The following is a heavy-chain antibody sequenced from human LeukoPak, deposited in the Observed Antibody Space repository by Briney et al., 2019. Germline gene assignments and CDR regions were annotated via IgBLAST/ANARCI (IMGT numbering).Heavy chain of an antibody. D-gene: IGHD3-10*01. V-gene: IGHV1-69*13. CDR2: IIPIFGTA. CDR1: GGTFSSYA. CDR3: ARGSWFGEFSFDY. J-gene: IGHJ4*02. Sequence: SVKVSCTASGGTFSSYAISWVRQAPGQGLEWMGGIIPIFGTANYAQKFQGRVTITADESTSTAYMELGSLRSEDTAVYYCARGSWFGEFSFDYWGQGALVTVSS.